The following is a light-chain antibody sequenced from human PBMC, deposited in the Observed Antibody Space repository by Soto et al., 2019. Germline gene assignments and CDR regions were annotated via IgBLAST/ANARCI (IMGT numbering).Light chain of an antibody. CDR2: DAS. Sequence: DIQMTQSPSTLSASVGERVTITCRASQSISSWFAWYQQKPGKAPQLLIYDASSLEIGVPSRFSGSGSGTEFTLTISSLQPHDFATYYCQQYNSYSPYTFGQGTKLEIK. V-gene: IGKV1-5*01. CDR3: QQYNSYSPYT. CDR1: QSISSW. J-gene: IGKJ2*01.